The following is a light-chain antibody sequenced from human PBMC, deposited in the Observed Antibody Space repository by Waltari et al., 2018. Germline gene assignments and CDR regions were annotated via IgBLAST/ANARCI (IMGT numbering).Light chain of an antibody. CDR3: QQYYIPPLT. CDR2: WAS. Sequence: DIVMTQSPDSLAVSLGERATINCKSSQSILYSSSNMNYLAWYQQKPGQPPKLLIYWASTRESGVPDRFSGSGSGTDFTLTISSLQAEDVAVYYCQQYYIPPLTFGQGTRLEIK. V-gene: IGKV4-1*01. J-gene: IGKJ5*01. CDR1: QSILYSSSNMNY.